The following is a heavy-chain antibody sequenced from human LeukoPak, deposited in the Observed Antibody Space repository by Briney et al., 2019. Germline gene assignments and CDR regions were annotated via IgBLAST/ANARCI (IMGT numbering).Heavy chain of an antibody. CDR3: ARGSLGYCSGGSCSWFDP. D-gene: IGHD2-15*01. CDR1: GCTFTGYY. CDR2: INPNSGGT. Sequence: ASVKVSCKASGCTFTGYYMHWVRQAPGQGLEWMGWINPNSGGTNYAQKFQGRVTMTRDTSISTAYMELSRLRSDDTAVYYCARGSLGYCSGGSCSWFDPWGQGTLVTVSS. V-gene: IGHV1-2*02. J-gene: IGHJ5*02.